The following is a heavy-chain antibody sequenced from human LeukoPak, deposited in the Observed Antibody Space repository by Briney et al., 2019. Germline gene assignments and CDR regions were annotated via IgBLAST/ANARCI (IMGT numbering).Heavy chain of an antibody. D-gene: IGHD3-10*01. CDR1: GGSISSYY. CDR2: IYYSGST. V-gene: IGHV4-59*01. Sequence: NPSETLSLTCTVSGGSISSYYWSWLRQPPGKGLEWIGCIYYSGSTNYNPSLKSRVTISVDTSKNQFPLQLSSVTAADPAVYYCWAERSGEFSGSFYYLGQGTLVTVSS. J-gene: IGHJ4*02. CDR3: WAERSGEFSGSFYY.